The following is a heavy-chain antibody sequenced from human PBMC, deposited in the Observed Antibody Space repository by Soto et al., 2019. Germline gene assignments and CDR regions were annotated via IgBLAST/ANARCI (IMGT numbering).Heavy chain of an antibody. J-gene: IGHJ4*02. Sequence: ASVKVSCKASGYTFTSYYMHWVRQAPGQGLEWMGIINPSGGSTSYAQKFQGRVTMTRDTSTSTVYMELSSLRSEDTAVYYCARPNSYYYDSSGYLDYWGQGTLVTVSS. CDR1: GYTFTSYY. V-gene: IGHV1-46*01. CDR3: ARPNSYYYDSSGYLDY. D-gene: IGHD3-22*01. CDR2: INPSGGST.